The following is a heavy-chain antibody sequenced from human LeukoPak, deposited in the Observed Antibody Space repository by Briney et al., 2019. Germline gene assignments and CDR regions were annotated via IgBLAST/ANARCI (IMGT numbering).Heavy chain of an antibody. CDR3: AKARLITMVRGVDY. V-gene: IGHV3-30*18. D-gene: IGHD3-10*01. J-gene: IGHJ4*02. Sequence: GGSLRLSCAASGFTFSSYGMHWVRQAPGKGLEWVAVISYDGSNKYYADSVKGRFTISRDNSKNTLYLQMNSLRAEDTAVYYCAKARLITMVRGVDYWGQGTLVTVSS. CDR1: GFTFSSYG. CDR2: ISYDGSNK.